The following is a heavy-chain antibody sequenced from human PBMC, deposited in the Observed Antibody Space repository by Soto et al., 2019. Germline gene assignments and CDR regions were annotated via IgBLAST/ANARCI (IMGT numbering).Heavy chain of an antibody. D-gene: IGHD6-13*01. Sequence: EVQLVESGGGLAQPGGSLRLSCVASGFSFSDYEMNWVRQAPGKGLEWVAYISSGGSTTHYADSVRGRFTVSRDNVRKSLYLQMNTLSVGDTALYYCARDRAAGGYWGQGTLVTVSS. CDR3: ARDRAAGGY. V-gene: IGHV3-48*03. CDR2: ISSGGSTT. J-gene: IGHJ4*02. CDR1: GFSFSDYE.